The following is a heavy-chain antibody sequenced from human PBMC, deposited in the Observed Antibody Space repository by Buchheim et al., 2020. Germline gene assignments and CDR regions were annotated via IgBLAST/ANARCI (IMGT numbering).Heavy chain of an antibody. Sequence: EVQLVESGGGLVQPGGSLRLSCVVSGFSFSSYEMNWVRQAPGKGLEWVSYISGSGRTMYYADSVKGRFTISRDNAKKSLYLQMNSLRVEDTAVYYCAILPSPDTIVVVGEGTNWGQGTL. CDR3: AILPSPDTIVVVGEGTN. CDR1: GFSFSSYE. J-gene: IGHJ4*02. D-gene: IGHD2-15*01. CDR2: ISGSGRTM. V-gene: IGHV3-48*03.